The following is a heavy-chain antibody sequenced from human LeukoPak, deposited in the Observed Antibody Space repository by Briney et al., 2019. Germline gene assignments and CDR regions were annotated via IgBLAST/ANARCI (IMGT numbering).Heavy chain of an antibody. D-gene: IGHD1-26*01. CDR3: AKGIGSYYDAIDI. Sequence: SGGSLRLSCSASGFTFSSYAMHWVRQAPGKGLEYVSAISSNGGSTYYADSVKGRFTISRDNSKNTLYLQMNSLRAEDTAVYYCAKGIGSYYDAIDIWGQGTMVTVSS. CDR1: GFTFSSYA. V-gene: IGHV3-64*04. J-gene: IGHJ3*02. CDR2: ISSNGGST.